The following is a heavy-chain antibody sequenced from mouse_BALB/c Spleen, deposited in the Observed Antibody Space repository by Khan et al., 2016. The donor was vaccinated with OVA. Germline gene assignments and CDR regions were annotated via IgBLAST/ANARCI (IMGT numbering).Heavy chain of an antibody. CDR3: ARTAGIKY. CDR2: ISYSGST. Sequence: EVQLVETGPGLVKPSQSLSLTCTVTGYSITSGYGWNWIRQFPGNKLEWMGYISYSGSTNYNPSLKSRISITRDTSKNQFFLQLNSVTTEDTATXYCARTAGIKYWGQGTSLTVSS. D-gene: IGHD4-1*01. CDR1: GYSITSGYG. J-gene: IGHJ2*03. V-gene: IGHV3-2*02.